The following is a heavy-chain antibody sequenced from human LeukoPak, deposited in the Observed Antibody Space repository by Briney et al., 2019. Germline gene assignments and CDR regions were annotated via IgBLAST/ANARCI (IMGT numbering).Heavy chain of an antibody. CDR3: ARSSSSWYLGY. CDR1: GGSISSSSYY. CDR2: IYYSGST. Sequence: SETLSLTFTVSGGSISSSSYYWGWIRQPPGKGREWIGSIYYSGSTYYNPSLKSRVTISVDTSKNQFSLKLSSVTAADTAVYYCARSSSSWYLGYWGQGTLVTVSS. J-gene: IGHJ4*02. V-gene: IGHV4-39*07. D-gene: IGHD6-13*01.